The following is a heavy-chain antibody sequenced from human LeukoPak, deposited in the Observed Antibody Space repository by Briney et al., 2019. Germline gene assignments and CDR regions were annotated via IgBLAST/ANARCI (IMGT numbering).Heavy chain of an antibody. CDR1: GFSFSSFS. CDR3: ARVRADAFDI. CDR2: ISGGSSFT. V-gene: IGHV3-21*04. Sequence: PGGSLRLSCAASGFSFSSFSMNWVRQAPGKGLEWVSYISGGSSFTYYVDSVKGRFTISRDNAKNSLYLQMNSLRAEDTALYYCARVRADAFDICGQGTMVTVFS. J-gene: IGHJ3*02.